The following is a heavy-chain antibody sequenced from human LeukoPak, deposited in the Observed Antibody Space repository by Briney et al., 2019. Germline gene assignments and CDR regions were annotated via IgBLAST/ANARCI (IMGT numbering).Heavy chain of an antibody. CDR2: IYPGDSDT. D-gene: IGHD4-17*01. V-gene: IGHV5-51*01. CDR1: GYSFTSYR. Sequence: GESLKISCKGSGYSFTSYRIGWVRQMPGKGLGWMGIIYPGDSDTRYSPSFQGQVTISADKSISTAYLQWSSLKASDTAMYYCARFRRDYGDTFDYWGQGTLVTVSS. CDR3: ARFRRDYGDTFDY. J-gene: IGHJ4*02.